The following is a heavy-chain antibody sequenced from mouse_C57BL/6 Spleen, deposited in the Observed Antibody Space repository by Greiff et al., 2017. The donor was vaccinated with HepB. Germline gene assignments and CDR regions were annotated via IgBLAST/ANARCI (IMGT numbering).Heavy chain of an antibody. CDR3: ARSGTGDYFDY. V-gene: IGHV1-19*01. D-gene: IGHD4-1*01. CDR1: GYTFTDYY. J-gene: IGHJ2*01. CDR2: INPYNGGT. Sequence: VQLQQSGPVLVKPGASVKMSCKASGYTFTDYYMNWVKQSHGKSLEWIGVINPYNGGTSYNQKFKGKATLTVYKSSSTADMELNSLTSEDSAVYYCARSGTGDYFDYWGQGTTLTVSS.